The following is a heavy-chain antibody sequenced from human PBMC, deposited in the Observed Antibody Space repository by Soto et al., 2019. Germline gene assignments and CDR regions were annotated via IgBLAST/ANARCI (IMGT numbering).Heavy chain of an antibody. CDR2: FDPEDGET. CDR3: ATATLGYCSGGSCYPAGWYFDL. CDR1: GYTLTELS. Sequence: GASVKVSCKVSGYTLTELSMHWVRQAPGKGLEWMGGFDPEDGETIYAQKFQGRVTMTEDTSTDTAYMELSSLRSEDTAVYYCATATLGYCSGGSCYPAGWYFDLWGRGTLVTVSS. D-gene: IGHD2-15*01. J-gene: IGHJ2*01. V-gene: IGHV1-24*01.